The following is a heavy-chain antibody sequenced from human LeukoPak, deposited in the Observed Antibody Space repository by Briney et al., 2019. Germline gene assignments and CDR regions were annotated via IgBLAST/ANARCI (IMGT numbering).Heavy chain of an antibody. J-gene: IGHJ4*02. Sequence: ASLKVSCKPSGYPFTNYYIHWVRQAPGPGLQCMGVINPLSGATNYAQGFHGRVTLTRDTSTSTVYMELSSLVSEETAVYYCARERGSGNWRYFDFWGQGTLITVSS. D-gene: IGHD3-10*01. V-gene: IGHV1-46*01. CDR3: ARERGSGNWRYFDF. CDR2: INPLSGAT. CDR1: GYPFTNYY.